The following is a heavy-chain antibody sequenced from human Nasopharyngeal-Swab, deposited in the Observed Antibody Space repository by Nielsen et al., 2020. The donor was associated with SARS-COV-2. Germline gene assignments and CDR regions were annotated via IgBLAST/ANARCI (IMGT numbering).Heavy chain of an antibody. CDR1: GFTFGSFG. J-gene: IGHJ4*02. Sequence: GESLKISCAGSGFTFGSFGMTWVRQAPGKGLEWVSYISPSSGYIYYAESLKGRFTISRDNGKNSVYLQMNSLRADDTAVYYCASLSSSSWFFDYWGQGTLVTVSS. D-gene: IGHD6-13*01. CDR3: ASLSSSSWFFDY. CDR2: ISPSSGYI. V-gene: IGHV3-21*01.